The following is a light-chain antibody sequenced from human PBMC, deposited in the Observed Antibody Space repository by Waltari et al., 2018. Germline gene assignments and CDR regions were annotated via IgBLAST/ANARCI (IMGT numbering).Light chain of an antibody. CDR3: QHYNTDRGT. CDR2: QAS. Sequence: DIQMTQSPSPLSAFVGDRVTITCRASQSISSWLAGYQLKPGKAPKLLIFQASKLESGVPSRFSGSGAGTEFTLTISSLQPDDFATYYGQHYNTDRGTFGQGTKVEI. CDR1: QSISSW. V-gene: IGKV1-5*03. J-gene: IGKJ1*01.